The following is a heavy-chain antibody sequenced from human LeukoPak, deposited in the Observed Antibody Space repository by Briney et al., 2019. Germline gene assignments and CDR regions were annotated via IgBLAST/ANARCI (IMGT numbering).Heavy chain of an antibody. CDR3: AKDTPGAWNAFDI. Sequence: GGSLRLSCAASGFTFSSHGMHWVRQAPGKGLEWVAFIRYDGSNKYYADSVKGRFTISRDNSKNTLYLQMNSLRAEDTAVYYCAKDTPGAWNAFDIWGQGTMVTVSS. CDR1: GFTFSSHG. J-gene: IGHJ3*02. CDR2: IRYDGSNK. D-gene: IGHD1-1*01. V-gene: IGHV3-30*02.